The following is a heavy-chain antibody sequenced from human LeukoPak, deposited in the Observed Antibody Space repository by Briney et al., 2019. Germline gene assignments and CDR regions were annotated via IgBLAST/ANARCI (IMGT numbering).Heavy chain of an antibody. Sequence: SVKVSCKASAGTFSSYAISWVRQAPGQGLEWMGGIIPIFGTANYAQKFQGRVTITTDESTSTAYMELSSLRSEDTAVYYCARSRSPRHDYSNYRYWGQGTLVTVSS. CDR1: AGTFSSYA. J-gene: IGHJ4*02. V-gene: IGHV1-69*05. CDR2: IIPIFGTA. CDR3: ARSRSPRHDYSNYRY. D-gene: IGHD4-11*01.